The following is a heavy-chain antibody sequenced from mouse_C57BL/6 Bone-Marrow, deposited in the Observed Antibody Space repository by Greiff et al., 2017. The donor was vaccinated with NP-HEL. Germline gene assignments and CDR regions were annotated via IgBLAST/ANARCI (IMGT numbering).Heavy chain of an antibody. D-gene: IGHD2-1*01. V-gene: IGHV5-4*01. CDR3: ARDPLYSAMDY. J-gene: IGHJ4*01. CDR1: GFTFSSYA. Sequence: EVQLVESGGGLVKPGGSLKLSCAASGFTFSSYAMSWVRQTPEKRLAWVATISDGGSYTSYPDNVQGRFTISRDNAKNNLYLQMSHLKSEDTAMYYCARDPLYSAMDYWGQGTSVTVSS. CDR2: ISDGGSYT.